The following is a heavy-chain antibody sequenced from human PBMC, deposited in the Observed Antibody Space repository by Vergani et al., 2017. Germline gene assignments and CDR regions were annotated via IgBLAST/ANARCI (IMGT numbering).Heavy chain of an antibody. V-gene: IGHV4-61*02. CDR3: ARAGRGIAARTFDP. CDR2: IYTSGST. J-gene: IGHJ5*02. Sequence: QVQLQESGPGLVKPSQTLSLTCTVSGGSISSGSYYWSWIRQPAGKGLEWIGRIYTSGSTNYNPSLKSRVTMSVDTSKNQFSLKLSSVTAADTAVYYCARAGRGIAARTFDPWGQGILVTVSS. CDR1: GGSISSGSYY. D-gene: IGHD6-6*01.